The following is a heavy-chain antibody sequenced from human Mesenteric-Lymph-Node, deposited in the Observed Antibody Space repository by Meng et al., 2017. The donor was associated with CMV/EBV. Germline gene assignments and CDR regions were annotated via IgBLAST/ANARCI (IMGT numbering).Heavy chain of an antibody. CDR1: RCPFSTYG. V-gene: IGHV3-74*01. CDR3: ARALIAAAGNTGFDV. J-gene: IGHJ3*01. Sequence: RCPFSTYGSTWVRQAPGKGLEWVSRSNTDGSETTHADSVKGRFTISRDNAKNTLYLQMNSLRAGDTAVYYCARALIAAAGNTGFDVWGQGTMVTVSS. D-gene: IGHD6-13*01. CDR2: SNTDGSET.